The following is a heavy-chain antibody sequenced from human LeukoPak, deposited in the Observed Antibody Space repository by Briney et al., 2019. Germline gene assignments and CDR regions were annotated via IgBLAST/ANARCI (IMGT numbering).Heavy chain of an antibody. CDR2: IIPILGIA. CDR1: GGTFSSYA. Sequence: GASVKVSCKASGGTFSSYAISWVRQAPGQGLEWMGRIIPILGIANYAQKFQGRVTITADKSTSTAYMELSSLRSEDTAVYYCARARHGDILTGYYETDYWGQGTLVTVSS. V-gene: IGHV1-69*04. D-gene: IGHD3-9*01. J-gene: IGHJ4*02. CDR3: ARARHGDILTGYYETDY.